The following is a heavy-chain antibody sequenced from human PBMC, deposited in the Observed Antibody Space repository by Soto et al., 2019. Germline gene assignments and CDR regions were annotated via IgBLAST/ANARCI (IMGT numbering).Heavy chain of an antibody. CDR1: GFTFSSYG. CDR3: AKIDAEYYYGSGSYLFDY. D-gene: IGHD3-10*01. CDR2: ISYDGSNK. V-gene: IGHV3-30*18. J-gene: IGHJ4*02. Sequence: GGSLRLSCAASGFTFSSYGMHWVRQAPGKGLEWVAVISYDGSNKYYADSVKGRFTISRDNSKNTLYLQMNSLRAEDTAVYYCAKIDAEYYYGSGSYLFDYWGQGTLVTVSS.